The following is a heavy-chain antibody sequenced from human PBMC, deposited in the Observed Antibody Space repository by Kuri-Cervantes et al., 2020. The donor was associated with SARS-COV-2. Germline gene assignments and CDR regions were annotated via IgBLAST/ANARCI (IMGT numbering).Heavy chain of an antibody. J-gene: IGHJ5*02. Sequence: SVKVSCKASGGTFSSYAISWVRQAPGQGLEWMGGIIPIFGTANYAQKFQGRVTITADESTSTAYMELSSLRSEDTAVYYCAREVIAAAARGSLTWFDPRGQGTLVTVSS. CDR1: GGTFSSYA. CDR3: AREVIAAAARGSLTWFDP. CDR2: IIPIFGTA. D-gene: IGHD6-13*01. V-gene: IGHV1-69*13.